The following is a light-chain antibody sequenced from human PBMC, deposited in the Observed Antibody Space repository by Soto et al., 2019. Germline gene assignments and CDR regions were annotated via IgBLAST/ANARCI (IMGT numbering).Light chain of an antibody. CDR1: QSIYTK. Sequence: EIVLAQSPVTLSWSPGEGATLSCRASQSIYTKLAWYQKKSGQAPRLLIYDASTRAYGIPDRFSGSGSGTDFSLTISRLEPEDFAVYYCQQYAGSLYTVAQGTKVDSK. CDR3: QQYAGSLYT. V-gene: IGKV3-20*01. CDR2: DAS. J-gene: IGKJ2*01.